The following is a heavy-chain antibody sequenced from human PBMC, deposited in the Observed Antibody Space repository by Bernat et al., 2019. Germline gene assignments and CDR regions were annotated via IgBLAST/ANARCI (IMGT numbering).Heavy chain of an antibody. D-gene: IGHD3-3*01. CDR3: ARDQGFLEWFSFGWFDP. Sequence: QVQLVQSGAEVKKPGASVKISCEASGYTFTSYYIHWVRQAPGQGLEWMGIINPSGGDTTYAQKFQGRVTMTRDTSTSTLYMELSSLRSEDTAVYYCARDQGFLEWFSFGWFDPWGHGTLVTVSS. J-gene: IGHJ5*02. V-gene: IGHV1-46*01. CDR2: INPSGGDT. CDR1: GYTFTSYY.